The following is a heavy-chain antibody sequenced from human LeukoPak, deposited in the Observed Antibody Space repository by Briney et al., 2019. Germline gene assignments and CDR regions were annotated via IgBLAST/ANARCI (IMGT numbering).Heavy chain of an antibody. D-gene: IGHD4-17*01. CDR2: ISAYNGNT. CDR1: GYTFTSYG. Sequence: ASVKVSCKASGYTFTSYGISWVRQAPGQGLEWMGWISAYNGNTNYAQKLQGRVTMTTDTSTSTAYMGLRSLRSDDTAVYYCARDDDGDEDYYYYGMDVWGKGTTVTVSS. V-gene: IGHV1-18*04. CDR3: ARDDDGDEDYYYYGMDV. J-gene: IGHJ6*04.